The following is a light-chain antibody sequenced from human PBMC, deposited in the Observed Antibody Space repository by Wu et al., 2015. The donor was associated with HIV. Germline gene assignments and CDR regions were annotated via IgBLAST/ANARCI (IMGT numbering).Light chain of an antibody. J-gene: IGKJ4*01. CDR3: QQYYTYPIT. CDR2: GTS. CDR1: QHISSF. V-gene: IGKV1-8*01. Sequence: AIRITQSPSSLSASTGDRVTITCRASQHISSFLAWYQQKPGEAPKLLIYGTSTLQSGVPSRFSGSGSGTDFTLTISCLQSEDFATYFCQQYYTYPITFGGGTKVEIK.